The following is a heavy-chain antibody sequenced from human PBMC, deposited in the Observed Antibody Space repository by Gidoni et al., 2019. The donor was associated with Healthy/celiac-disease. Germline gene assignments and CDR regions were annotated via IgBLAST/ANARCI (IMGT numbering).Heavy chain of an antibody. CDR1: GFPFSRYA. V-gene: IGHV3-23*01. Sequence: EVQLLDSGRGLVQPGGSLRLSCAASGFPFSRYALSWARQAPGKGLEWVAAISGSGGSTYYADSVKGRFTISRDNSKNTLYLQMNSLRAEDTAVYYCAKGADWRLRLRYFDYWGQGTLVTVSS. J-gene: IGHJ4*02. CDR2: ISGSGGST. D-gene: IGHD5-12*01. CDR3: AKGADWRLRLRYFDY.